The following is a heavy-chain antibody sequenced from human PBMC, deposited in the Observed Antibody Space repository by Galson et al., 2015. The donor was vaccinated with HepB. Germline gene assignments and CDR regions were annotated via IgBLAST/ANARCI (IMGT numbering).Heavy chain of an antibody. CDR1: GYTFTSYG. CDR3: ARVYGSRTTGSGFGP. D-gene: IGHD3-10*01. CDR2: ISAYNGNT. Sequence: QSGAEVTKPGASVKVSCKASGYTFTSYGISWVRQAPGQGLEWMGWISAYNGNTNYAQKLQGRVTMTTDTSTSTAYMELRSLRSDDTAVYYCARVYGSRTTGSGFGPWGQGTLVTVSS. J-gene: IGHJ5*02. V-gene: IGHV1-18*01.